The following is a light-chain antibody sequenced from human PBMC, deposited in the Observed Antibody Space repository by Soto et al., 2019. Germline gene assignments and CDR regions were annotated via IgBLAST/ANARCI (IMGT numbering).Light chain of an antibody. Sequence: DNQMTQPPSSLSASVGDRVIITCQASQDISNYLNWYQQKPGKAPKLLIYDASNLETGVPSRFSGSGSGTDFTFTISSLQPEDIATYYCQQYDDFPRTFGQGTKVDIK. CDR3: QQYDDFPRT. CDR2: DAS. V-gene: IGKV1-33*01. CDR1: QDISNY. J-gene: IGKJ1*01.